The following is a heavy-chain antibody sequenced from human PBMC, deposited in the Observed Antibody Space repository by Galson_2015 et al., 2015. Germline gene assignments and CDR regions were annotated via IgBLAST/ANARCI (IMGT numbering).Heavy chain of an antibody. J-gene: IGHJ6*02. V-gene: IGHV1-69*13. CDR2: IIPIFGTA. CDR1: GGTFSSYA. D-gene: IGHD5-18*01. CDR3: ARGHIVDTVPTSYYYGMDV. Sequence: SVKVSCKASGGTFSSYAISWVRQAPGQGLEWMGGIIPIFGTANYAQKFQGRVTITADESTSTAYMELSSLRSEDTAVYYCARGHIVDTVPTSYYYGMDVWGQGTTVTVSS.